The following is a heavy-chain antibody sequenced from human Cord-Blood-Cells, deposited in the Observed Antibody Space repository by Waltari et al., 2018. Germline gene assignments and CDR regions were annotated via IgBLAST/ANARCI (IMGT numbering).Heavy chain of an antibody. CDR1: GYTLPELS. Sequence: QVQLVQSGAEVKKPGASVKVSCKVSGYTLPELSVHWVRQAPGKGLEWMGGFEPEEGETIYALKFQGRVTMTEDTATDTAYMELSSRRSEDTAVYYCATDWANGHAFDIWGQGTMVTVSS. V-gene: IGHV1-24*01. J-gene: IGHJ3*02. CDR2: FEPEEGET. CDR3: ATDWANGHAFDI. D-gene: IGHD3-16*01.